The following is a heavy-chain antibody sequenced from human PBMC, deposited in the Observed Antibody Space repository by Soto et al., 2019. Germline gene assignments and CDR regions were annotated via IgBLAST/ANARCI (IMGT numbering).Heavy chain of an antibody. D-gene: IGHD3-22*01. CDR1: GYTFTTYY. V-gene: IGHV1-8*02. Sequence: ASVKVSCKASGYTFTTYYINWVRQAAGQGLVWMGWMNPNSGNTGYAQKFQDRVTMTRDTSISTACMELSDLRSEDTAVYYCARGQYFSDSSGYDDYWGQGTQVTVSS. CDR3: ARGQYFSDSSGYDDY. J-gene: IGHJ4*02. CDR2: MNPNSGNT.